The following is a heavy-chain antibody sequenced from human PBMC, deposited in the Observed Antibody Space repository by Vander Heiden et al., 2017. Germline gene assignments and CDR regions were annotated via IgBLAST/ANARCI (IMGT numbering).Heavy chain of an antibody. D-gene: IGHD4-17*01. CDR1: GGPFSRYA. V-gene: IGHV1-69*01. Sequence: QVQLVQSGAGVKKPGSSVKVSCKASGGPFSRYAFGWLRQAPGQAPEWMGGIIPLLGSITYAQKFQGRLTISAEDLTTTTYMELNRLTSEDTAVYYCAREWVYGRNSPLDYCGQGTLVKVS. CDR2: IIPLLGSI. J-gene: IGHJ4*02. CDR3: AREWVYGRNSPLDY.